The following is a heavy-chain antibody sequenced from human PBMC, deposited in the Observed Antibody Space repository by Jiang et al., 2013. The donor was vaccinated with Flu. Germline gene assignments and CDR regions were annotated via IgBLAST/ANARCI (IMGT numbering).Heavy chain of an antibody. CDR1: GDSLSRANYF. Sequence: GSGLVKPSQTLSLTCSVSGDSLSRANYFWTWIRQRPGEGLEWIGNIFFSGSTSFNPSLRSRVSISKDTSANQFSLDLSFVTAADTAVYYCARTTGSDFWGLIRPSYIDFWGQGALVTVSS. CDR2: IFFSGST. J-gene: IGHJ4*02. V-gene: IGHV4-31*03. CDR3: ARTTGSDFWGLIRPSYIDF. D-gene: IGHD3-3*01.